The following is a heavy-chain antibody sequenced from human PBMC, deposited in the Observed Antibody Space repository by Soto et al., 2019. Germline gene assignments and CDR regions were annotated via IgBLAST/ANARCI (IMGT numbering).Heavy chain of an antibody. Sequence: QVQLQESGPGLVKPSETLSLTYTVYDGAISSYYWSWIRQPPGKGLEWIGDIYYSASTNSNPSLKSRVTISVGTPKNQFSLTLTAVTAADTAVYYCARRYSSGCAYWGQGTLVTVSS. D-gene: IGHD6-19*01. CDR1: DGAISSYY. CDR3: ARRYSSGCAY. J-gene: IGHJ4*02. CDR2: IYYSAST. V-gene: IGHV4-59*08.